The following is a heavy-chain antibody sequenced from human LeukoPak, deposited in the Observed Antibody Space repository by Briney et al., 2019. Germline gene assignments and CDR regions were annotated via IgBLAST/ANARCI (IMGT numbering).Heavy chain of an antibody. CDR1: GFTFSSYG. D-gene: IGHD3-3*01. Sequence: GGSLRLSCAASGFTFSSYGMHWVRQAPGKGLEWVAVIWYDGSNKYYADSVKGRFTISRDNSKNTLYLQMNSLRAEDTAVYYCAREVRDFWSGYYTGGGSNWFDPWGQGTLVTVSS. J-gene: IGHJ5*02. V-gene: IGHV3-33*08. CDR3: AREVRDFWSGYYTGGGSNWFDP. CDR2: IWYDGSNK.